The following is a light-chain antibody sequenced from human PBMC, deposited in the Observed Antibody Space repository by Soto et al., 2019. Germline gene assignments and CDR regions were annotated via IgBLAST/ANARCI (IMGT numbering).Light chain of an antibody. Sequence: QSVLTQPASVSGSPGQSITISCTGTSSDVGGYNYVSWYQQHPGKAPKLMIYDVSNRPSGVSNRFSGSKSGNTASLTISGLQAEDEADYYCSSYTSSSTSCVFGTGTKVT. V-gene: IGLV2-14*01. CDR3: SSYTSSSTSCV. CDR2: DVS. J-gene: IGLJ1*01. CDR1: SSDVGGYNY.